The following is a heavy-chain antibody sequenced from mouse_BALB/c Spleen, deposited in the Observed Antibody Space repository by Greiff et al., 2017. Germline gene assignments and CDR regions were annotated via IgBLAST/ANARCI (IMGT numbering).Heavy chain of an antibody. CDR3: AKGYFDY. CDR1: GFNIKDTY. J-gene: IGHJ4*01. D-gene: IGHD2-14*01. CDR2: IDPANGNT. Sequence: QLKESGAELVKPGASVKLSCTASGFNIKDTYMHWVKQRPEQGLEWIGRIDPANGNTKYDPKFQGKATITADTSSNTAYLQLSSLTSEDTAVYYCAKGYFDYWGQGTSVTVSS. V-gene: IGHV14-3*02.